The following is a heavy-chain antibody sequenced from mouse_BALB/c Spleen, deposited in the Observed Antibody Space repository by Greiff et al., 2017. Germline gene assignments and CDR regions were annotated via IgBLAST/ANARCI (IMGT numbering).Heavy chain of an antibody. CDR3: ARVYYGSSYVRWYFDV. CDR1: GYTFTSYW. V-gene: IGHV1-7*01. J-gene: IGHJ1*01. D-gene: IGHD1-1*01. Sequence: VQLQQSGAELAKPGASVKMSCKASGYTFTSYWMHWVKQRPGQGLEWIGYINPSTGYTEYNQKFKDKATLTADKSSSTAYMQLSSLTSEDSAVYYCARVYYGSSYVRWYFDVWGAGTTVTVS. CDR2: INPSTGYT.